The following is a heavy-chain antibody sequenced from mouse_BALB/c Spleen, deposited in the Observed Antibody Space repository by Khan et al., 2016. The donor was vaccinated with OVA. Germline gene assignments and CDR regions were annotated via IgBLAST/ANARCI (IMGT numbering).Heavy chain of an antibody. CDR1: GYIFTSYW. D-gene: IGHD3-2*02. CDR3: AREEALYYFDY. V-gene: IGHV1-76*01. J-gene: IGHJ2*01. CDR2: IYPGTDNT. Sequence: VQLQQSGAELVRPGTSVKLSCKTSGYIFTSYWIHWVKQRSGQGLEWIARIYPGTDNTYYSEKFKDKATLTADKSSSTAYLQLSSLKSEDSAVFFCAREEALYYFDYWDQGTTITVSS.